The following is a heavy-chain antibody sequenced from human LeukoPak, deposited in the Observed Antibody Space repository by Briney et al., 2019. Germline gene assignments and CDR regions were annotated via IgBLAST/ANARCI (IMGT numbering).Heavy chain of an antibody. CDR2: ISAYNGNT. Sequence: ASVKVSCKASGYTFTSYDISWVRQAPGQGLEWMGWISAYNGNTNYAQKLQGRVTMTTDTSTSTAYMELRSLRSDDTAVYYCARDGDYDSSGYEQTPEQDYWGQGTLVTVSS. J-gene: IGHJ4*02. V-gene: IGHV1-18*01. CDR1: GYTFTSYD. CDR3: ARDGDYDSSGYEQTPEQDY. D-gene: IGHD3-22*01.